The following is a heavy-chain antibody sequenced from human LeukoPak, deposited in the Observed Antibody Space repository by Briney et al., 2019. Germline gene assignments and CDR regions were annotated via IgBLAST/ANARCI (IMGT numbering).Heavy chain of an antibody. Sequence: PSETLSLTCTVSGGSISSSSYYWGWIRQPPGKGLEWIGSIYYSGSTYYHPSLKSRVTISVDTSKNQFSLKLSSVTAADTAVYYCAREGANILTGYYDGGEIDYWGQGTLVTVSS. CDR3: AREGANILTGYYDGGEIDY. V-gene: IGHV4-39*02. CDR2: IYYSGST. J-gene: IGHJ4*02. D-gene: IGHD3-9*01. CDR1: GGSISSSSYY.